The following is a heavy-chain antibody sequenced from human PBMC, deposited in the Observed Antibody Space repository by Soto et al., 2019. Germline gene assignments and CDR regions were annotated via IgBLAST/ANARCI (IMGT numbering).Heavy chain of an antibody. Sequence: GGSLRLSCAASGFTFSSYDMHWVRQITGKGLEWVSGIGSAGDTDYPGSVKGRFTVSRDNAKSSLFLQMSSLRAGETAVYYCARAKRDGYYYMDVWGTGTTVTVSS. CDR2: IGSAGDT. CDR3: ARAKRDGYYYMDV. D-gene: IGHD2-15*01. CDR1: GFTFSSYD. J-gene: IGHJ6*03. V-gene: IGHV3-13*01.